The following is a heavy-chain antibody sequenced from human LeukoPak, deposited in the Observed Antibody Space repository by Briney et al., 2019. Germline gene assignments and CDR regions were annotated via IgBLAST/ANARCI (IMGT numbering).Heavy chain of an antibody. CDR1: GGSFSGYY. CDR3: AGFYYYENWFDP. V-gene: IGHV4-34*01. J-gene: IGHJ5*02. Sequence: SETLSLTCAVYGGSFSGYYWSWIRQPPGKGLEWIGEINHSGNTNYNPSLKSRVTISVDKSKNQFSLKLSSVTAADTAMYYCAGFYYYENWFDPWGQGTLVTVSS. CDR2: INHSGNT. D-gene: IGHD3-22*01.